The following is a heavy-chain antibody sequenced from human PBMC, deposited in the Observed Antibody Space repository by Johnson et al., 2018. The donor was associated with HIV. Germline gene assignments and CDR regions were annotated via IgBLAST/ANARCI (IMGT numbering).Heavy chain of an antibody. D-gene: IGHD3-22*01. V-gene: IGHV3-73*01. CDR1: GFTFSGSA. J-gene: IGHJ3*01. CDR2: IRSKGYNYAT. Sequence: VQLVESGGDLVQPGGSVKLSCEGSGFTFSGSAIHWVRQASGKGLEWVGRIRSKGYNYATAYAASVKGRFTISRDDSKNTAYLQMNSLKSEDTAVYYCTRTDDTYNYDISGYVDAFDVWGQGTMVTVSS. CDR3: TRTDDTYNYDISGYVDAFDV.